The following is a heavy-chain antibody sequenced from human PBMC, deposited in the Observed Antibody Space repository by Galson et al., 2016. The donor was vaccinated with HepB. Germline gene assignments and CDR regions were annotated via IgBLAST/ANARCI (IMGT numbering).Heavy chain of an antibody. V-gene: IGHV4-61*02. J-gene: IGHJ6*02. CDR2: IHISGST. CDR3: ARHVRPDYYYYGMDV. Sequence: TLSLTCNVSDDSINSGSYYWSWIRQPAGKGLEWIGRIHISGSTNYNSSLRSRVTISADTSKNEFSLRLSSVTAADTAVYFCARHVRPDYYYYGMDVWGQGTTVTVSS. CDR1: DDSINSGSYY.